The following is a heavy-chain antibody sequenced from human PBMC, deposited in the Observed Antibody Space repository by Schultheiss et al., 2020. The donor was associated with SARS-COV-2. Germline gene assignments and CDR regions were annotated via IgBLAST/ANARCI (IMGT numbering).Heavy chain of an antibody. J-gene: IGHJ4*02. CDR2: IKQDGSVK. Sequence: GGSLRLSCAASGFTFSSYWMSWVRQAPGKGLEWVANIKQDGSVKHYVASVRGRFIASRDNAKNSLDLQMNSLRVDDTAVYYCVKEGEEMGTSWGQGTLVTVSS. D-gene: IGHD5-24*01. CDR1: GFTFSSYW. V-gene: IGHV3-7*03. CDR3: VKEGEEMGTS.